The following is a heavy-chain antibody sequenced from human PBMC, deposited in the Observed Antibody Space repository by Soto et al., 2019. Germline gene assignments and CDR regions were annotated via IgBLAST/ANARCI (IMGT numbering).Heavy chain of an antibody. CDR3: ARLLVVVPAASVSKSVGSSYFDY. J-gene: IGHJ4*02. Sequence: GESLKISCKGSGYSFTSYWIGWVRQMPGKGLEWMGIIYPGDSDTRYSPSFQGQVTISADKSISTAYLQWSSLKASDTAMYYCARLLVVVPAASVSKSVGSSYFDYWGQGTLVTVSS. CDR1: GYSFTSYW. CDR2: IYPGDSDT. D-gene: IGHD2-2*01. V-gene: IGHV5-51*01.